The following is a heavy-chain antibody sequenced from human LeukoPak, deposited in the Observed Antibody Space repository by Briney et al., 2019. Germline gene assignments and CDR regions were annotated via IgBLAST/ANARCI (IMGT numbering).Heavy chain of an antibody. J-gene: IGHJ4*02. CDR3: AKVGGYSYGNFDY. D-gene: IGHD5-18*01. Sequence: GSLRLSCAASGFTFSSYAMSWVRQAPGKGLEWVSAISGSGGSTYYADSVKGRFTISRENSKNTLYLQMNSLRAEDTAVYYCAKVGGYSYGNFDYWGQGTLVTVSS. CDR1: GFTFSSYA. CDR2: ISGSGGST. V-gene: IGHV3-23*01.